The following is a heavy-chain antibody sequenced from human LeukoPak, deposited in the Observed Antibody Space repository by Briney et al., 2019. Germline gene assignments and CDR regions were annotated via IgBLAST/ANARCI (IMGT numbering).Heavy chain of an antibody. CDR1: GFTFGDYA. D-gene: IGHD3-10*01. Sequence: GGSLRLSCTASGFTFGDYAMSWVRQAPGKGLEWVGFIRSKAYGGTTEYAASVKGRFTISRDDSKSIAYLQMNSLKTEDTAVYYCTTDGSGSYRAAHYFDYWGQGTLVTVSS. V-gene: IGHV3-49*04. CDR2: IRSKAYGGTT. CDR3: TTDGSGSYRAAHYFDY. J-gene: IGHJ4*02.